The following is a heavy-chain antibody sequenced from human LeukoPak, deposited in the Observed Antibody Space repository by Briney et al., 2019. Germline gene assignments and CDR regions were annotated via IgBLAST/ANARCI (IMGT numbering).Heavy chain of an antibody. CDR1: GFPFSIYW. V-gene: IGHV3-74*01. CDR2: INPDGSWT. J-gene: IGHJ4*02. D-gene: IGHD5-18*01. CDR3: SVDTFGPHDY. Sequence: GGSLRLSCAVSGFPFSIYWVHWARQAPGKGPVWVSRINPDGSWTNCADSVKGRFTTSRDNAKNILYLQMNSLTAEDTAVYYCSVDTFGPHDYWGQGTLVTVSS.